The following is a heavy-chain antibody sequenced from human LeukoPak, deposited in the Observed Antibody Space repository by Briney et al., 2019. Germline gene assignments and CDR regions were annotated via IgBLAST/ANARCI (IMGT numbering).Heavy chain of an antibody. D-gene: IGHD2-8*01. V-gene: IGHV3-21*01. CDR2: ISSSGLYI. CDR1: GFTFSSYS. CDR3: AREMYDQIWYFDL. J-gene: IGHJ2*01. Sequence: GGSLRLSSAASGFTFSSYSMNWVRQAPGKGLEWISSISSSGLYIYYVDSVEGRFTISRDNAKNSLYLQMNSLRAEDTAVYYCAREMYDQIWYFDLWGRGTLVTVSS.